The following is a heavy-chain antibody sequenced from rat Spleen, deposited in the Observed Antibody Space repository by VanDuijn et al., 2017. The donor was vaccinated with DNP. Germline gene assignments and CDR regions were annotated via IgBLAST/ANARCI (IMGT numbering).Heavy chain of an antibody. J-gene: IGHJ4*01. CDR1: GFSLTSYH. Sequence: QVQLKESGPGLVQPSQTLSLTCTVSGFSLTSYHVHWVRQPPGKGLEWMGVMWSEGDTSYNSALKSRLSISRDTSKSQVFLKMNSLQTEDTATYYCARDGIAAPMDAWGQGTSVTVSS. V-gene: IGHV2-32*01. D-gene: IGHD1-2*01. CDR2: MWSEGDT. CDR3: ARDGIAAPMDA.